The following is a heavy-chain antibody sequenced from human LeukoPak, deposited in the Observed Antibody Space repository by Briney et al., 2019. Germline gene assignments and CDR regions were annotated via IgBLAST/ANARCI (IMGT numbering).Heavy chain of an antibody. CDR2: INPNSGGT. CDR3: ARRPYCGGDCYSGEDY. J-gene: IGHJ4*02. Sequence: ASVKVSCKASGYTFTVYYMHWVRQAPGQGLEWMGWINPNSGGTNYAQKFQGRVTMTRDTSISTAYMELSRLRSDDTAVYYCARRPYCGGDCYSGEDYWGQGTLVTVSS. D-gene: IGHD2-21*01. CDR1: GYTFTVYY. V-gene: IGHV1-2*02.